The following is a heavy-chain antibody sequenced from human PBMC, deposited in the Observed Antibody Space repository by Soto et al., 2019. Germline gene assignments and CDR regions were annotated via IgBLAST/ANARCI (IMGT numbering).Heavy chain of an antibody. D-gene: IGHD1-26*01. CDR2: IYYRGNT. J-gene: IGHJ6*02. Sequence: ETLSLTCTVSGGSISSHYWSWVRQAPGKGLEWIGCIYYRGNTFYNPSLKSRGTISVDTSNNQFSLKLDSVTTADTAVYYCARDGREASGIDVWGQGTTVTVSS. CDR3: ARDGREASGIDV. CDR1: GGSISSHY. V-gene: IGHV4-59*11.